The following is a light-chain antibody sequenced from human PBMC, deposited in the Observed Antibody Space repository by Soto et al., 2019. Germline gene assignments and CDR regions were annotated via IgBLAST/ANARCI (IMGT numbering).Light chain of an antibody. CDR1: QSIRSY. CDR2: TAS. J-gene: IGKJ1*01. CDR3: QHYNSYSGT. V-gene: IGKV1-17*01. Sequence: DIQMTQTPSSLSASVGDRVTITCRASQSIRSYLGWYQQKPGKAPKRLIYTASSLKSGVPSRFSGSGSGTEFTLTISSLQPDDFATYYCQHYNSYSGTFGQGTKVDI.